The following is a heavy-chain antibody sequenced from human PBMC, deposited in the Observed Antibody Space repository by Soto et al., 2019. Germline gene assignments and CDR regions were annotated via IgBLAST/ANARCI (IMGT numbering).Heavy chain of an antibody. CDR1: GGSILNGGHY. CDR3: ARENYGGMLDF. V-gene: IGHV4-31*03. J-gene: IGHJ4*02. Sequence: PSEPLSLTCTVSGGSILNGGHYWTWIRQHPGKGLEWIGRIFFSGNTHYNPALKSRLTFSLDTAKNQFSLKLTSVTAADPAIYSCARENYGGMLDFWGPGTLVTVSS. CDR2: IFFSGNT. D-gene: IGHD4-17*01.